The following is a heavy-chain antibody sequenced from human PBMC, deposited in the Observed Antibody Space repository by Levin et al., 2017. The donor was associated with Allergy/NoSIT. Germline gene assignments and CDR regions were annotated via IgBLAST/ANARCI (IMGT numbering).Heavy chain of an antibody. CDR1: GGSISSSY. CDR2: IYYSGST. CDR3: ARIKEAAADYNEYYYYYMDG. Sequence: SQTLSLTCTVSGGSISSSYWSWIRQPPGKGLEWIGYIYYSGSTNYNPSLKSRVTISVDTSKNQFSLKLSSVTAADTAVYYCARIKEAAADYNEYYYYYMDGWGKGTTVTVSS. D-gene: IGHD6-13*01. J-gene: IGHJ6*03. V-gene: IGHV4-59*01.